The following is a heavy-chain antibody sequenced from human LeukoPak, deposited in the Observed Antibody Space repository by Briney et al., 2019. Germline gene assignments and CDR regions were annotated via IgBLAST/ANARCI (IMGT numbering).Heavy chain of an antibody. CDR2: IHYTGST. D-gene: IGHD6-6*01. CDR1: GGSIRGYY. J-gene: IGHJ4*02. CDR3: ARQDSSSAEVDY. V-gene: IGHV4-59*01. Sequence: PSETLSLTCTVSGGSIRGYYWSWIRQPPGKGLEWIGYIHYTGSTDYNPSLNSRLTMSVDTSKKQFSLKLSSVTAADTAVYYCARQDSSSAEVDYWGQGTLVTVSS.